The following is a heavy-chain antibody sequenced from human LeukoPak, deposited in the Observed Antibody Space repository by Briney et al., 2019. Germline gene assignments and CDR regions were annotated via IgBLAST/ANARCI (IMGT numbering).Heavy chain of an antibody. CDR1: GVTFSSYA. D-gene: IGHD2-2*01. CDR3: ARDRYCSSTSCLNWFDP. Sequence: ASVKVSCKASGVTFSSYAISWVRQAPGQGLGWMGGIIPIFGTANYAQKFQGRVTITADESTSTAYMELSSLRSEDTAVYYCARDRYCSSTSCLNWFDPWGQGTLVTVSS. V-gene: IGHV1-69*01. J-gene: IGHJ5*02. CDR2: IIPIFGTA.